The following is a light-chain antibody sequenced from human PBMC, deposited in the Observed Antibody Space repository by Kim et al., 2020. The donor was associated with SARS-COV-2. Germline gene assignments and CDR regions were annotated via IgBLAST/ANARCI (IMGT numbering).Light chain of an antibody. Sequence: AIQLAQSPSSLSASVGDRVTITCRASQGIGTSLAWYRQRPGKAPQLLMEGTSTLESGVPSGFTGSGSGTDFTLTISSLQPEDFATYYCLQDYNYPWTFGQGTKVDIK. J-gene: IGKJ1*01. CDR2: GTS. V-gene: IGKV1-6*01. CDR3: LQDYNYPWT. CDR1: QGIGTS.